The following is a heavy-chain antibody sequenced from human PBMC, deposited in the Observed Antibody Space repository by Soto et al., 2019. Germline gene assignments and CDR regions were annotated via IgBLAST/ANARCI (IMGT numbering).Heavy chain of an antibody. Sequence: EMQLLESGGALVQPGGSLRLSCAASGFMFSNYAMSWVRQAPGKGLEWVSAVSRSGQNTYYGDSVKGRFIISRDDSKDTLYLHMTSLGVDDTAVYYCAKDRRLREPANHYRLDSEIFDSWGQGTLVTVSS. CDR1: GFMFSNYA. CDR3: AKDRRLREPANHYRLDSEIFDS. J-gene: IGHJ4*02. V-gene: IGHV3-23*01. D-gene: IGHD1-26*01. CDR2: VSRSGQNT.